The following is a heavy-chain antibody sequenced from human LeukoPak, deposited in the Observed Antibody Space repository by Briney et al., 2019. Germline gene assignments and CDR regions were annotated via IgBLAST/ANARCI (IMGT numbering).Heavy chain of an antibody. J-gene: IGHJ4*02. CDR2: IYNGGTT. CDR1: GGSVSSNY. V-gene: IGHV4-4*07. D-gene: IGHD2/OR15-2a*01. Sequence: SETLSLTGTVSGGSVSSNYWNWIRQPAGKGLEWIGRIYNGGTTNYNPSLESRVTISIDRSKNQFSLKLTSVTAADTAVYYCAHSISMDFEYWGQGTLVTVSS. CDR3: AHSISMDFEY.